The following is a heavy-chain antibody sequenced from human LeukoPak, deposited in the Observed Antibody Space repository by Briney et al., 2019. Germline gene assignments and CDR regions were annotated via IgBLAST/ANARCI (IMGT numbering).Heavy chain of an antibody. V-gene: IGHV3-23*01. CDR2: ISGSGGST. CDR3: AKDRSSGGSFDY. CDR1: GFIVSGDF. D-gene: IGHD2-15*01. J-gene: IGHJ4*02. Sequence: GGSLRLSCAASGFIVSGDFMSWVRQAPGKGLEWVSDISGSGGSTYYADSVKGRFTISRDNSKNTLYLQMNSLRAEDTAVYYCAKDRSSGGSFDYWGQGTLVTVSS.